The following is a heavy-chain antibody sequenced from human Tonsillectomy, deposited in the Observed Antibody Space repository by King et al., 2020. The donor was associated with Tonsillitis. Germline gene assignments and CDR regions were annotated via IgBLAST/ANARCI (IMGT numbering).Heavy chain of an antibody. CDR1: GFIFSTHN. Sequence: LVESGGGLVKPGGSLRLSCAASGFIFSTHNMVWVRQTPEKGLEWVSSINSGGTSIYYADSVKGRFSISRDNDKRSVYLQMNSLRVEDTARYYCARRAAARGVDYWGRGTLVTVSS. D-gene: IGHD6-13*01. V-gene: IGHV3-21*01. CDR3: ARRAAARGVDY. J-gene: IGHJ4*02. CDR2: INSGGTSI.